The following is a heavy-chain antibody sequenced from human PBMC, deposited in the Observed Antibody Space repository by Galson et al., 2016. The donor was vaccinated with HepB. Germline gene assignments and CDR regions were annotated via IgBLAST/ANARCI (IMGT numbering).Heavy chain of an antibody. CDR2: INPNDGRT. V-gene: IGHV1-46*01. Sequence: SVKVSCKASGYTFTSYYIHWVRQAPGQGLEWMGIINPNDGRTTYAQKFQGRATMTRDASTSTVSMELRSLRSDDTAVYYCAGVLELGIKNYWGQGTLGTVST. D-gene: IGHD7-27*01. CDR1: GYTFTSYY. J-gene: IGHJ4*02. CDR3: AGVLELGIKNY.